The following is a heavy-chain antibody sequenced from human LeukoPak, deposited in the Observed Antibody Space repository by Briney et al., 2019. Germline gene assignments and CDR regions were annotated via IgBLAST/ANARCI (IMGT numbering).Heavy chain of an antibody. Sequence: SETLSLTCTVSGGSVISCSYYWSWIRQPPGKGLEWIGYIYYSGSTNYNPSLKSRVTISVDTSKNQFSLKLSSVTAADMAVYYCARSTGSQLLWFGEFDYWGQGTLVTVSS. CDR2: IYYSGST. D-gene: IGHD3-10*01. CDR1: GGSVISCSYY. J-gene: IGHJ4*02. CDR3: ARSTGSQLLWFGEFDY. V-gene: IGHV4-61*01.